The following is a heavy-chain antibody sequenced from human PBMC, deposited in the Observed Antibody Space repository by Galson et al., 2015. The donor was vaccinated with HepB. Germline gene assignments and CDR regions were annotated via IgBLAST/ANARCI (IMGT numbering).Heavy chain of an antibody. CDR2: IRSKAYGGTT. CDR3: TRVQPAVAFSFDI. J-gene: IGHJ3*02. Sequence: SLRLSCAASGFTFGDYAMSWVRQAPGKGLEWVGFIRSKAYGGTTEYAASVKGRFTISRDDSKSIAYLQMNSLKTEDTAVYYCTRVQPAVAFSFDIWGQGTMVTVSS. V-gene: IGHV3-49*04. CDR1: GFTFGDYA. D-gene: IGHD6-19*01.